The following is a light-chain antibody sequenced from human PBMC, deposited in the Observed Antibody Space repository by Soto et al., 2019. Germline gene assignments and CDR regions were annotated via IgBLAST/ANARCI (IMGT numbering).Light chain of an antibody. Sequence: DIQMTQSPSSLSASIGDRVTITSRAGHSISTYLNWFQQKPGKAPNLXIYTASNLHSGVPTRFSGSGSGTDFTLTISSLQPEDFATYYCQQSHSTPITFGQGTRLEIK. CDR2: TAS. CDR1: HSISTY. CDR3: QQSHSTPIT. V-gene: IGKV1-39*01. J-gene: IGKJ5*01.